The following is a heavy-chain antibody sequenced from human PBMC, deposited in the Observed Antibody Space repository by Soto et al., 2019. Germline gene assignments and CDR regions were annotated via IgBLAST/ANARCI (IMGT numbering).Heavy chain of an antibody. V-gene: IGHV3-30*18. CDR3: AKGPTVDTAMVHTPDLGLREYYFDC. CDR2: ISYDGSNK. Sequence: HPGGSLRLSCAASGFTFSSYGMHWVRQAPGKGLEWVAVISYDGSNKYYADSVKGRFTISRDNSKNTLYLQMNSLRAEDTAVYYCAKGPTVDTAMVHTPDLGLREYYFDCWGQGTLVTVSS. J-gene: IGHJ4*02. D-gene: IGHD5-18*01. CDR1: GFTFSSYG.